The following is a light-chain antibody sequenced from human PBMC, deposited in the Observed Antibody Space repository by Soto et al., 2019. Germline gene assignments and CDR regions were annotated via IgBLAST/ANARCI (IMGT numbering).Light chain of an antibody. CDR2: GTS. CDR1: QGLSTR. V-gene: IGKV1-12*01. Sequence: DIQMTQSPSSVSASVGDRVTITCRASQGLSTRLDWYQQKPGQAPKLLIYGTSTLQTGVPSRFSGSGSETDFTLTISSLQAEDSATYYCQEQLVFPWTFGQGTKVEIK. J-gene: IGKJ1*01. CDR3: QEQLVFPWT.